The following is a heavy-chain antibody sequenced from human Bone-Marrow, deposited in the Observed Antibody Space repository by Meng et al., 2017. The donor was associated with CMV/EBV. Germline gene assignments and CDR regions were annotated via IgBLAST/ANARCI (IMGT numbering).Heavy chain of an antibody. CDR1: GGSISSSSYY. Sequence: SETLSLTCTVSGGSISSSSYYWGWIRQPPGKGLEWIGSIYYSGSTYYNPSLKSRVTISVDTSKNQFSLKLSPVTAADTAVYYCARHAPLNYDFWSGPIREFDYWGQGTLVTVSS. CDR2: IYYSGST. D-gene: IGHD3-3*01. J-gene: IGHJ4*02. CDR3: ARHAPLNYDFWSGPIREFDY. V-gene: IGHV4-39*01.